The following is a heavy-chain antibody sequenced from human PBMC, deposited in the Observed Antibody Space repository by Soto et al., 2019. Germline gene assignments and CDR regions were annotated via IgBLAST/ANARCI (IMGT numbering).Heavy chain of an antibody. CDR1: GDTFTNHV. D-gene: IGHD5-12*01. CDR2: IISLFGTP. J-gene: IGHJ4*02. CDR3: AGDLGSGYDRGDY. V-gene: IGHV1-69*12. Sequence: QVQLVQSGGEVKKPGSSVKVSCKASGDTFTNHVFNWVRQAPGQGLEWMGGIISLFGTPHYAQRFQGRVTITADESTATSSMQLSSLRSEDTAVYYCAGDLGSGYDRGDYWGQGTLVTVSS.